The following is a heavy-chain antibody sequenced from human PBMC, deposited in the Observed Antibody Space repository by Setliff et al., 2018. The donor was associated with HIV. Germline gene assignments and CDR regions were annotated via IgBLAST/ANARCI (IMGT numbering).Heavy chain of an antibody. CDR1: GFTFTSYA. D-gene: IGHD3-3*01. CDR3: AKPRRYNTYYFDH. J-gene: IGHJ4*02. CDR2: ISGSGSTT. Sequence: PGGSLRLSCAASGFTFTSYAMNWVRQAPGKGLEWVSSISGSGSTTYYADSVKGRLTISRDNSQNALYLHMNSLRAEDTAVYYCAKPRRYNTYYFDHWGQGTLVTVSS. V-gene: IGHV3-23*01.